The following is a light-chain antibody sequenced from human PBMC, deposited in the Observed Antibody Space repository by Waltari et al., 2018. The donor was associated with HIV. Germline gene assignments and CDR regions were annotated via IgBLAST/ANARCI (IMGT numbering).Light chain of an antibody. V-gene: IGKV1-33*01. CDR2: DAS. J-gene: IGKJ3*01. CDR1: QDIGYY. Sequence: DIQMTQSPSSLSASVRDRVTITCQATQDIGYYLNWYEQKPGEAPRLLIYDASRLRPGVSSRFSGGGSGTDFTLTISSLQPEDISTYYCQQYHSQFTFGPGTKVHIK. CDR3: QQYHSQFT.